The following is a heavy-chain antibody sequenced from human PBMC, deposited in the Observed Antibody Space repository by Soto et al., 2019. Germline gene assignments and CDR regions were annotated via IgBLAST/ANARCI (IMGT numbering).Heavy chain of an antibody. CDR2: INSDGSST. D-gene: IGHD2-15*01. J-gene: IGHJ4*02. Sequence: EVQLVESGGALVQPGGSLRLSCAASGFTFSSYWMHWVRQAPGKWLVWVSRINSDGSSTSYADSVKGRFTISRDNSKNTLYLQMNSLRAEDTAVYYGAITSLVVAAATREDYWGQGTLVTVSS. CDR1: GFTFSSYW. V-gene: IGHV3-74*01. CDR3: AITSLVVAAATREDY.